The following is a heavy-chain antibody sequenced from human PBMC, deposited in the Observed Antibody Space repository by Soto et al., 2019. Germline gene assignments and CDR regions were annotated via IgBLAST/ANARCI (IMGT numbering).Heavy chain of an antibody. D-gene: IGHD2-15*01. CDR2: ISNSGIT. V-gene: IGHV3-11*05. CDR3: ARENYSKMDL. J-gene: IGHJ6*02. Sequence: QVQLVESGGGLVKPGGSLRLSCAASGFIFSDYYMTWIRQSPGKGLEWISYISNSGITNYADSVKGRFTISRDNAKNSLYLQMDSLRAEDTAVYYCARENYSKMDLWGQGTTVTVSS. CDR1: GFIFSDYY.